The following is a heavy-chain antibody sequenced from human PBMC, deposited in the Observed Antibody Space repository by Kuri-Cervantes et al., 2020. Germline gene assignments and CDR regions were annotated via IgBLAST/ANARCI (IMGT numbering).Heavy chain of an antibody. CDR2: ISAYNGDT. Sequence: ASVKVSCKASGYTFTSYGISWVRQAPGHGLEWMGWISAYNGDTNYAQKLQGRVTMTTDTSTSTAYMELRSLRSDDTAVYYCARGQYCGGDCYRFDYWGQGTLVTVSS. J-gene: IGHJ4*02. V-gene: IGHV1-18*01. CDR1: GYTFTSYG. CDR3: ARGQYCGGDCYRFDY. D-gene: IGHD2-21*02.